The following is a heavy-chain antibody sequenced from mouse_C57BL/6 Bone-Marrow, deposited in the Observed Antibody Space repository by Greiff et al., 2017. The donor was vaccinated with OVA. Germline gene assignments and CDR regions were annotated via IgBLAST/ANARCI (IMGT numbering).Heavy chain of an antibody. CDR2: IDPSDSYT. CDR1: GYTFTSYW. J-gene: IGHJ2*01. CDR3: ASGYYGISSYY. Sequence: QVQLKQPGAELVKPGASVKLSCKASGYTFTSYWMQWVKQRPGQGLEWIGEIDPSDSYTNYNQKFKGKATLTVDTSSSTAYMQLSSLTSEDSAVYYCASGYYGISSYYWGQGTTLTVSS. V-gene: IGHV1-50*01. D-gene: IGHD1-1*01.